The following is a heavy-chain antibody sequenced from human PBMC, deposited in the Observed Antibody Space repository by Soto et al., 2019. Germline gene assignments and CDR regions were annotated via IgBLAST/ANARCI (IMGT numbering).Heavy chain of an antibody. Sequence: QVQLQQWGAGLLKPSETLSLTCPVNGGSFSDYYWTWIRQPPGKGLEWIGEVNHGGSTHYNPSLKSRVSISVDRSMKQFSLNLTFVTAADTAVYYCAREWWSGSLIGGSLGGEGTLVTVSS. V-gene: IGHV4-34*01. J-gene: IGHJ4*02. CDR2: VNHGGST. CDR3: AREWWSGSLIGGSL. D-gene: IGHD3-3*01. CDR1: GGSFSDYY.